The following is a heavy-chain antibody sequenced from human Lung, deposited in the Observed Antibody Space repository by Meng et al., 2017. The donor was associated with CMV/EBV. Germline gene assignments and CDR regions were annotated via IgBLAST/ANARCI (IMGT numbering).Heavy chain of an antibody. CDR3: ANLGRTIRDY. V-gene: IGHV3-23*01. Sequence: GESLKISCAASGFTFSSHALSWVRQAPGKGMEWGSSISTSGGDTYHADSVKGRFTISRDNSKKTLYLQMNSLTAEDSAVYYCANLGRTIRDYWGQGTLVTVSS. CDR2: ISTSGGDT. CDR1: GFTFSSHA. D-gene: IGHD4/OR15-4a*01. J-gene: IGHJ4*02.